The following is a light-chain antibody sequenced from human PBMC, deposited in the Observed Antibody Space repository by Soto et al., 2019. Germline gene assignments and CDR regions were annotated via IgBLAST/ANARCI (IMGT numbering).Light chain of an antibody. CDR2: DTS. Sequence: ELLIPQSPATLSVSPGERAALSCRASQSVSRKLAWYRQRPGQAPRLVIYDTSTRATGVPARFSGSGSGTEFTLTISSLQSEDFGVYYCQQYNDWFSITFGQGTRLEIK. CDR3: QQYNDWFSIT. J-gene: IGKJ5*01. V-gene: IGKV3-15*01. CDR1: QSVSRK.